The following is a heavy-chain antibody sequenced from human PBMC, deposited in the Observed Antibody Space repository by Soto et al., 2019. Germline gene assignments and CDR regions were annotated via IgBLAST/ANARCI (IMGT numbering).Heavy chain of an antibody. CDR3: AVNIVVVVAHGPYYFDY. Sequence: GGSLRLSCAASGFTFSSYAMSWVRQAPGKGLEWVSAISGSGGSTYYADSVKGRFTISRDNSKNTLYLQMNSLRAEDTAVYYCAVNIVVVVAHGPYYFDYWGQGTLVTVSS. V-gene: IGHV3-23*01. D-gene: IGHD2-15*01. J-gene: IGHJ4*02. CDR2: ISGSGGST. CDR1: GFTFSSYA.